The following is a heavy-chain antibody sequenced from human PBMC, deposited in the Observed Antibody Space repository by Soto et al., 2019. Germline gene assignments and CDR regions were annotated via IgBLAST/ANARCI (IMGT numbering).Heavy chain of an antibody. CDR2: IYYSGAT. V-gene: IGHV4-59*01. Sequence: SETLSLTCKVSGGSISSYYWNWIRQPPGKGLEWIGNIYYSGATNYSPSLESRVTISVDTSKNQISLKLRSVTAADTAVYYCARVAASSPFQLSFYGMDVWGQGTTVTV. D-gene: IGHD1-1*01. J-gene: IGHJ6*02. CDR3: ARVAASSPFQLSFYGMDV. CDR1: GGSISSYY.